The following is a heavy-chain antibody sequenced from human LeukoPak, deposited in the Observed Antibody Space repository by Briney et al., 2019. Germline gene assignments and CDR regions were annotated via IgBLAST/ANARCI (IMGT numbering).Heavy chain of an antibody. V-gene: IGHV3-49*03. D-gene: IGHD2-15*01. Sequence: PGGSLRLSCTASGFTFGDYAMSWFRQAPGKGLEWVGFIRSKAYGGTTEYAASVKGRFTISRDDSKSIAYLQMNSLKTEDTAIYYCTRDGVVAAPPAHYYYMDVWGKGTTVTISS. CDR2: IRSKAYGGTT. J-gene: IGHJ6*03. CDR1: GFTFGDYA. CDR3: TRDGVVAAPPAHYYYMDV.